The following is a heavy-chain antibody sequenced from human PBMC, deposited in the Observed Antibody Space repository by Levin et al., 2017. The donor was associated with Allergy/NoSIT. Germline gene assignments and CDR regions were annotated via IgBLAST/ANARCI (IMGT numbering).Heavy chain of an antibody. J-gene: IGHJ4*02. CDR3: ARKFPHEGGNYFDL. D-gene: IGHD3-16*01. CDR1: GGSVSSASYY. V-gene: IGHV4-61*01. Sequence: SQTLSLTCTVSGGSVSSASYYWSWIRQTPGRGLEWIGYIFHSGSTNYNPSLKSRVTISLDRSKNQFSLTLTSVTAVDTAVYYCARKFPHEGGNYFDLWGQGTLVTVSS. CDR2: IFHSGST.